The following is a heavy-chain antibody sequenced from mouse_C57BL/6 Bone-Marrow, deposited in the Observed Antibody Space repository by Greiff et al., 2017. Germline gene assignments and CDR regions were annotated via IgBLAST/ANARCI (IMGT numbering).Heavy chain of an antibody. J-gene: IGHJ1*03. D-gene: IGHD3-3*01. CDR1: GYTFTSYG. Sequence: VKLVESGAELARPGASVKLSCKASGYTFTSYGISWVKQRTGQGLEWIGEIYPRSGNTYYNEKFKGKATLTADKSSSTAYMELRSLTSEDSAVYFCAGGGDGGYFDVWGTGTTVTVSS. CDR2: IYPRSGNT. V-gene: IGHV1-81*01. CDR3: AGGGDGGYFDV.